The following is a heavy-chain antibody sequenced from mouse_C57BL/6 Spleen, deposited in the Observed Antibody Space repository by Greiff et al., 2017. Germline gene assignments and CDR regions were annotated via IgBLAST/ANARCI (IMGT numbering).Heavy chain of an antibody. CDR1: GFNIKDDY. Sequence: EVQLVESGAELVRPGASVKLSCTASGFNIKDDYMHWVKQRPEQGLEWIGWIDPENGDTEYASKFQGKATITADTSSNTAYLQLSSLTSEDAAVYYYTLSTTVGYFDVWGTGTTVTVSS. D-gene: IGHD1-1*01. CDR2: IDPENGDT. V-gene: IGHV14-4*01. J-gene: IGHJ1*03. CDR3: TLSTTVGYFDV.